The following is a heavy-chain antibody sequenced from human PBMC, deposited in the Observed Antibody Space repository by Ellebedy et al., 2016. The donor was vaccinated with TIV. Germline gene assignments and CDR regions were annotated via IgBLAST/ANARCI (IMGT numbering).Heavy chain of an antibody. V-gene: IGHV4-59*01. CDR1: GGSISSYY. CDR2: IYYSGST. CDR3: ARDLGYRTSSWYFDY. Sequence: MPSETLSLTCTVSGGSISSYYWSWIRQPPGKGLEWIGYIYYSGSTNYNPSLKSRVTISVDTSKNQFSLKLSSVTAADTAVYYCARDLGYRTSSWYFDYWGQGTLVTVSS. J-gene: IGHJ4*02. D-gene: IGHD2-2*01.